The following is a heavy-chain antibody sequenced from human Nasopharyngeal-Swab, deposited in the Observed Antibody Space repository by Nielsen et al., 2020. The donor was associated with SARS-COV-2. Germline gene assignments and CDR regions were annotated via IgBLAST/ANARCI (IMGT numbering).Heavy chain of an antibody. D-gene: IGHD6-13*01. CDR1: GGSISSSTYY. CDR2: IYYGGST. CDR3: ATLSSSWYEYYFDY. V-gene: IGHV4-39*01. Sequence: SETLSLTCTVSGGSISSSTYYWAWIRQSPGKGLEWIGSIYYGGSTYYNPSLKSRVIISVDTSKNQFSLKLSSVTAADTAVYYCATLSSSWYEYYFDYWGQGTLVTVSS. J-gene: IGHJ4*02.